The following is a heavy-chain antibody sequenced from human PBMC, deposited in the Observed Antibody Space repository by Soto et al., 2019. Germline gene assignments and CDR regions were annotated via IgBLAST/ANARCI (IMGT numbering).Heavy chain of an antibody. D-gene: IGHD3-9*01. CDR3: ARDYNYDILTGMWTYGMDV. J-gene: IGHJ6*02. CDR1: GYTLTGYY. CDR2: INPNSGGT. Sequence: GASVKVSRQASGYTLTGYYMHRVRQAPGQGLEWMGWINPNSGGTNYAQKFQGRVTMTRDTSISTAYMELSRLRSDDTAVYYCARDYNYDILTGMWTYGMDVWGQGTTVTVSS. V-gene: IGHV1-2*02.